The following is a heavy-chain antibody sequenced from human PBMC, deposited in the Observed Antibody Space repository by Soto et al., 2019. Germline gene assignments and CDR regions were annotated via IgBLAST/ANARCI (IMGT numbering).Heavy chain of an antibody. CDR2: ISGSGGDT. CDR3: AKLTRDSTSSWRLDY. Sequence: EVQLLDSGGGLVQPGGSLRLSCAASGFTFSDYAMSWVRQAPGKGLKWVSTISGSGGDTYYADSVQGRFTISRDNSKNTLYLQMNSLRAEDTAFYFCAKLTRDSTSSWRLDYWGQGTLVTVSS. CDR1: GFTFSDYA. D-gene: IGHD6-6*01. V-gene: IGHV3-23*01. J-gene: IGHJ4*02.